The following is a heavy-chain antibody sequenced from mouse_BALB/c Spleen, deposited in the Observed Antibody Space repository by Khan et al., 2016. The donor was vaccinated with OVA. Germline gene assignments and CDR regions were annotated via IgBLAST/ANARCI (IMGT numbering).Heavy chain of an antibody. CDR3: AHPSSDPRFFDF. Sequence: EVQLQESGAELVKPGASVRLSCTASGFNIKDTYIPWVKQRPEQGLEWIGRIAPANGDTKYDPKFQDKATITSDTSSNTSYLQLRSLTSEDTAFYSCAHPSSDPRFFDFWGAGTTVTVSS. D-gene: IGHD6-1*01. CDR1: GFNIKDTY. J-gene: IGHJ1*01. CDR2: IAPANGDT. V-gene: IGHV14-3*02.